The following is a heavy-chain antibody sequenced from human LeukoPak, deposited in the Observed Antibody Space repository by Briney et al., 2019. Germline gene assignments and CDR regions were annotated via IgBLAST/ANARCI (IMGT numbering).Heavy chain of an antibody. CDR3: AGGYSGYDYSLSFDY. CDR2: IYSGGST. CDR1: GFTVSSNY. D-gene: IGHD5-12*01. Sequence: GGSLRLSCAASGFTVSSNYISWVRQAPGKGLEWVSVIYSGGSTYYADSVKGRFTISRDNSKNTLYLQMNSLRAEDTAVYYCAGGYSGYDYSLSFDYWGQGTLVTVSS. J-gene: IGHJ4*02. V-gene: IGHV3-66*02.